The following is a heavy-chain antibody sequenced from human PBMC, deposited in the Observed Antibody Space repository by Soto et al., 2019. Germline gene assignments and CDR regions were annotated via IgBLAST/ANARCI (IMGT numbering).Heavy chain of an antibody. CDR2: IHWDDDK. V-gene: IGHV2-5*02. CDR3: SCQIEMAGHWPIDC. D-gene: IGHD6-19*01. CDR1: GFSLSTSGAG. Sequence: QITLKESGPTLVKSTQPLTLTCTFSGFSLSTSGAGVGWIRQPPGKALEWLPLIHWDDDKRSSPSLKSRLTITTDTYKNQVVLTMTSVDPVDTCKYHCSCQIEMAGHWPIDCWGQGTLVTVSS. J-gene: IGHJ4*01.